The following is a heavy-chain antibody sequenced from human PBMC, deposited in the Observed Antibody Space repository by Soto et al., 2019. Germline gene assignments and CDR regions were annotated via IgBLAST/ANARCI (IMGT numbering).Heavy chain of an antibody. D-gene: IGHD5-12*01. Sequence: GGSRRRSCAASGFIFTNYAMNWVRQAPGKGLEWVSVIGVRGNSAYYADSVQGRFTISRDNSKNTLSLQMSSLTADDTAIYYCVREGRGSFDFWGRGTMVTVSS. CDR1: GFIFTNYA. CDR2: IGVRGNSA. V-gene: IGHV3-23*01. CDR3: VREGRGSFDF. J-gene: IGHJ3*01.